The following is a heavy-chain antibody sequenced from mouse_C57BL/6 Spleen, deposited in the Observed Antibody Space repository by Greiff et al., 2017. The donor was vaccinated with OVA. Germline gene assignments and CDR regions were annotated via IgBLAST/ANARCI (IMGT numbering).Heavy chain of an antibody. CDR1: GFSFNTYA. CDR2: IRSKSNNYAT. J-gene: IGHJ4*01. CDR3: VRHGGKGSLDY. V-gene: IGHV10-1*01. Sequence: EVMLVESGGGLVQPKGSLKLSCAASGFSFNTYAMTWVRQAPGKGLEWVARIRSKSNNYATYYADSVKDRFTISRDDSESMLYLQMNNLKTEDTAMYYCVRHGGKGSLDYWGQGTSVTVSS.